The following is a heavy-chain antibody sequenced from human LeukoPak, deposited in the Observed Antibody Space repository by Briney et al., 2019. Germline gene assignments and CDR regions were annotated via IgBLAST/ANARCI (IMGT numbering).Heavy chain of an antibody. Sequence: PSETLSLTCTVSGGSISSSSYYWGWIRQPPGKGLEWIGSIYYSGSTYYNPSLKSRVTISVDTSKNQFSLKLSSVTAADTAVYYCARTGVYCSSTSCLYFDYWGQGTLVTVSS. D-gene: IGHD2-2*01. CDR1: GGSISSSSYY. CDR3: ARTGVYCSSTSCLYFDY. CDR2: IYYSGST. J-gene: IGHJ4*02. V-gene: IGHV4-39*07.